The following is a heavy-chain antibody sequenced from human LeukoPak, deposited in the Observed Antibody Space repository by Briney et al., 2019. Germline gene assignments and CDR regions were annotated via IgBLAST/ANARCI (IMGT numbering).Heavy chain of an antibody. J-gene: IGHJ4*02. V-gene: IGHV3-30*18. CDR3: AKDRSRENYYGSGSSPPDY. Sequence: GGCLRLSCAASGFTFRSYGMHWVRQAPGKGLEWVALISYDGGDKYYADSVKGRFTISRDNSKNTLYLQMNSLRAGDTAVYYCAKDRSRENYYGSGSSPPDYWGQGTLVTVSS. CDR2: ISYDGGDK. CDR1: GFTFRSYG. D-gene: IGHD3-10*01.